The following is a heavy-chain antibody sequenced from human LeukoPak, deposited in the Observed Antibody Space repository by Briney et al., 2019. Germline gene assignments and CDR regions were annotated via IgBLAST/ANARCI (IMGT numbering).Heavy chain of an antibody. D-gene: IGHD1-26*01. J-gene: IGHJ4*02. V-gene: IGHV3-30*14. CDR3: ARAYPVTSGSYYAPFDY. CDR2: ISYDESNK. Sequence: PGGSLRLSCAASGFTFSSHHMYWVRQAPGKGLDFMAVISYDESNKYYADSVRGRFTISRDNSKNTLYLQMNSLRPEDTAVYYCARAYPVTSGSYYAPFDYWGPGTVVTVSS. CDR1: GFTFSSHH.